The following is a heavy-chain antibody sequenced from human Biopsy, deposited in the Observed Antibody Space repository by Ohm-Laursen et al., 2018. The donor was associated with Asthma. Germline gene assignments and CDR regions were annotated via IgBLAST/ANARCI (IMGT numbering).Heavy chain of an antibody. J-gene: IGHJ4*02. CDR2: IYYSGST. D-gene: IGHD3-22*01. CDR3: ARAQDYYDSRGYYRGFDY. Sequence: TLSLTWAVSYGSITSGGYYWTWIRQHPGKGLEWIGFIYYSGSTYYNPSLKSRVSISIDTSKNQFSLKLSSVTAADTAVYYCARAQDYYDSRGYYRGFDYWGQGTLVTVSS. V-gene: IGHV4-31*11. CDR1: YGSITSGGYY.